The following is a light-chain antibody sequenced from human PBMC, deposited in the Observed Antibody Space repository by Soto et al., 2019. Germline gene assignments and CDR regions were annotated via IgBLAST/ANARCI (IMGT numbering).Light chain of an antibody. CDR1: SSDVGGYNY. V-gene: IGLV2-14*01. J-gene: IGLJ2*01. Sequence: QSVLTQPASVSGSPGQSITISCTGSSSDVGGYNYVSWYQQYPGEAPRLIIYDVSDRPSGISNRFSGSKSGNTASLTISGLQAEDEAHYYCNSYANNIVIFGGGTKVTVL. CDR3: NSYANNIVI. CDR2: DVS.